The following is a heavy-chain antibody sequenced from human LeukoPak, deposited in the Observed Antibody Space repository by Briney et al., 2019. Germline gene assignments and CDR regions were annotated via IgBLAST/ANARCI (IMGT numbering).Heavy chain of an antibody. V-gene: IGHV3-23*03. CDR1: GFTFDDYA. D-gene: IGHD2-8*01. J-gene: IGHJ4*02. CDR2: IYSGGST. CDR3: AKDDCTNGVCYTRDY. Sequence: GGSLRLSCAASGFTFDDYAMHWVRQAPGKGLEWVSVIYSGGSTYYADSVKGRFTISRHNSKNTLYLQMNSLRAEDTAVYYCAKDDCTNGVCYTRDYWGQGTLVTVSS.